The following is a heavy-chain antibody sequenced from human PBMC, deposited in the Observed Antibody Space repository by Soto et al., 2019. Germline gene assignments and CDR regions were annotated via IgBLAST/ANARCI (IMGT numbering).Heavy chain of an antibody. CDR2: IKQDGSEK. V-gene: IGHV3-7*03. Sequence: GGFLRLSCAASGFTFSSYWMSWVRQAPGKGLEWVANIKQDGSEKYYVDSVKGRFTISRDNAKNSLYLQMNSLRAEDTAVYYCARRNGYSYGPYYFDYWGQGTLVTVSS. CDR3: ARRNGYSYGPYYFDY. CDR1: GFTFSSYW. J-gene: IGHJ4*02. D-gene: IGHD5-18*01.